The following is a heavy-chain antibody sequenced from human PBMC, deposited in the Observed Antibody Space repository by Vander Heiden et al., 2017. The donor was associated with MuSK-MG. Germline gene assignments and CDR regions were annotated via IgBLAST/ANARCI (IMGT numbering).Heavy chain of an antibody. V-gene: IGHV4-39*01. Sequence: QLQLQESGPGLVKPSETLSLPCTVSGGSIRSSSYYWGWIRQPPGKGLEWSGSIYYSGSTYDNPSLKSRVTISVDTSKNQFSRKLSSVTAADTAVYYCARLRGYCSGGSCYSNKYFQHWGQGTLVTVSS. J-gene: IGHJ1*01. CDR1: GGSIRSSSYY. CDR3: ARLRGYCSGGSCYSNKYFQH. CDR2: IYYSGST. D-gene: IGHD2-15*01.